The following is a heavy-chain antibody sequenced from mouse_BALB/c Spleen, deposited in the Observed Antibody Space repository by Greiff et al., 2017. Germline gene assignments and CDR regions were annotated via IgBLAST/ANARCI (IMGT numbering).Heavy chain of an antibody. Sequence: VKLMESAAELARPGASVKMSCKASGYTFTSYTMHWVKQRPGQGLEWIGYINPSSGYTEYNQKFKDKTTLTADKSSSTAYMQLSSLTSEDSAVYYCARWGYAFDYWGQGTTLTVSS. D-gene: IGHD3-1*01. CDR1: GYTFTSYT. J-gene: IGHJ2*01. CDR3: ARWGYAFDY. CDR2: INPSSGYT. V-gene: IGHV1-4*02.